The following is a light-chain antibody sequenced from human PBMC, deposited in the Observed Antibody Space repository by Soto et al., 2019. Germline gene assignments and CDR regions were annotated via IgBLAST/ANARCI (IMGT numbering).Light chain of an antibody. CDR1: SSDVGIYNL. CDR2: DVS. CDR3: CSYASSSPWV. V-gene: IGLV2-23*02. Sequence: QSALTQPASVSGSPGQSITISCTGTSSDVGIYNLVSWYQQYPGKAPKLMIYDVSKRPSGVSNRFSGSKSGNTASLTISGLQAEDEAYYYCCSYASSSPWVFGGGTKLTVL. J-gene: IGLJ3*02.